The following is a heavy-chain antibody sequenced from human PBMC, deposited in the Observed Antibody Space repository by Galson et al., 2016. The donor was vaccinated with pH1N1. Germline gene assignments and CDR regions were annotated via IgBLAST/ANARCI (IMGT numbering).Heavy chain of an antibody. CDR1: GFTFKDAW. V-gene: IGHV3-15*01. CDR2: IKSKTEGETR. CDR3: AAGSGRSDFDY. Sequence: SLRLSCAASGFTFKDAWMSWVRQAPGKGLEWVGRIKSKTEGETRDFAAPVRGRFAISRDDPKSTVLLQMDSLKTEDTAVYYCAAGSGRSDFDYWGQGIQVTVSS. D-gene: IGHD3-10*01. J-gene: IGHJ4*02.